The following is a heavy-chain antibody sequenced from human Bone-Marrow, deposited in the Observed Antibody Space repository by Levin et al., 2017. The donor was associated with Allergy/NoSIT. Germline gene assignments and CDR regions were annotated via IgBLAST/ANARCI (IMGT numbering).Heavy chain of an antibody. V-gene: IGHV5-51*01. CDR2: IYPGDSDT. Sequence: GESLKISCKGSGYSFTSYWIGWVRQMPGKGLEWMGIIYPGDSDTRYSPSFQGQVTISADKSISTAYLQWSSLKASDTAMYYCARLADPYSSSWDTYFDYWGQGTLVTVSS. CDR3: ARLADPYSSSWDTYFDY. D-gene: IGHD6-13*01. J-gene: IGHJ4*02. CDR1: GYSFTSYW.